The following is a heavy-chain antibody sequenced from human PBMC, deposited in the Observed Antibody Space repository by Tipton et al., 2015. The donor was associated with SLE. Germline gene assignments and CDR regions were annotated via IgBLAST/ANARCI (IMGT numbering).Heavy chain of an antibody. J-gene: IGHJ4*03. D-gene: IGHD3-10*01. CDR1: GGSFRDNL. V-gene: IGHV4-34*01. Sequence: TLSLTCLVSGGSFRDNLWSWFRQPPGKGLEWVGESNPSGNNNYNPSPKSRVTISVDTSKNQLPLKLTSVTAADTAVYYCARGAKERITLVRVRPYYFDYWGQGSLVTVSS. CDR3: ARGAKERITLVRVRPYYFDY. CDR2: SNPSGNN.